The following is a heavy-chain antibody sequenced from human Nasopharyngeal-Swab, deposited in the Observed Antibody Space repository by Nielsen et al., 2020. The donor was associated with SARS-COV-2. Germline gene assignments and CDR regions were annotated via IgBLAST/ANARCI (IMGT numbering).Heavy chain of an antibody. CDR1: GFTFSSYW. D-gene: IGHD6-19*01. V-gene: IGHV3-7*05. J-gene: IGHJ4*02. CDR2: IKQDGSEK. CDR3: ARIGGIAVAADGFDY. Sequence: GVSLKISCAASGFTFSSYWMSWVRQAPGKGLEWVANIKQDGSEKYYVDSVKGRFTISRDNAKNSLYLQMNSLRAEDTAVYYCARIGGIAVAADGFDYWGQGTLVTVSS.